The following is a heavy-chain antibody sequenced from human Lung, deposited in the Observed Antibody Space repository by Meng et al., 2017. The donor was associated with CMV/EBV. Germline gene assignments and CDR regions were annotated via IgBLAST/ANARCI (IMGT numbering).Heavy chain of an antibody. J-gene: IGHJ4*02. V-gene: IGHV3-21*01. Sequence: ESXKISXAASGFTFKSYRMDWVRQAPGKGLEWVSAISSSSSLFYYIDSVKGRFTISRDNAKNLLYLQMNSLRVEDTAVYYCARDGTFEQKGVFDYWGQGXLVTVSS. D-gene: IGHD1-14*01. CDR3: ARDGTFEQKGVFDY. CDR2: ISSSSSLF. CDR1: GFTFKSYR.